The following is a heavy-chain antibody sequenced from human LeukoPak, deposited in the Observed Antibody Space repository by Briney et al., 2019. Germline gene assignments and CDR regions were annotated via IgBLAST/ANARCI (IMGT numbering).Heavy chain of an antibody. V-gene: IGHV3-33*01. CDR1: GFTLRNYG. J-gene: IGHJ4*02. CDR3: ARVEGRFYGSGSYRGFDY. Sequence: GGSLRLSCEASGFTLRNYGLYWVRQAPGKGLEWVAVIWYDGSSENYADSVKGRFTISRDNPKNTLYLQMNSLRVEDTAVYYCARVEGRFYGSGSYRGFDYCGQGTLVTVSS. D-gene: IGHD3-10*01. CDR2: IWYDGSSE.